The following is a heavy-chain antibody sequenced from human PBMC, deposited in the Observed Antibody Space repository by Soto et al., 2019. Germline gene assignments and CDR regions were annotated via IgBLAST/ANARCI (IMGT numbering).Heavy chain of an antibody. D-gene: IGHD4-4*01. Sequence: PPEPQSLTCSVSGGYVSRGNDCWPWIRQPPGKGLERIGSIYHSGSTYYNPSLKSRVTISVDASKIQFSLKLSSVTAADTAVYYCARDLLQYSNVFANDYWGQGTLVPVSS. CDR3: ARDLLQYSNVFANDY. CDR2: IYHSGST. V-gene: IGHV4-39*07. CDR1: GGYVSRGNDC. J-gene: IGHJ4*02.